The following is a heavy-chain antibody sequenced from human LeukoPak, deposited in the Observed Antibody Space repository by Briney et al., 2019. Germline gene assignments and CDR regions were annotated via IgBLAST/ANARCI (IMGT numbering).Heavy chain of an antibody. CDR3: ARGSHSSGYYPDLYYYYYYMDV. J-gene: IGHJ6*03. CDR1: GFTFSDYY. V-gene: IGHV3-11*01. Sequence: PGGSLRLSCAASGFTFSDYYMSWIRQAPGKGLEWVSYISSSGSTIYYADSVKGRFTISRDNAKNSLYLQMNSLRAEDTAVYYCARGSHSSGYYPDLYYYYYYMDVWGKGTTVTISS. D-gene: IGHD3-22*01. CDR2: ISSSGSTI.